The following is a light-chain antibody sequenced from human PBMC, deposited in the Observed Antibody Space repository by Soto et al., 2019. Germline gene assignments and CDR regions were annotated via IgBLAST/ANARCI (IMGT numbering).Light chain of an antibody. V-gene: IGKV3-15*01. CDR2: GAS. CDR1: QSVSSN. Sequence: EIVMTQSPATLSVSPGERATLSCRASQSVSSNLAWYQQKPGQAPRLLIYGASTRATGIPDRFSGGGSGTDFTLTISRLEPEDFAVYYCQQFSSYLLTFGGGTKVDIK. J-gene: IGKJ4*01. CDR3: QQFSSYLLT.